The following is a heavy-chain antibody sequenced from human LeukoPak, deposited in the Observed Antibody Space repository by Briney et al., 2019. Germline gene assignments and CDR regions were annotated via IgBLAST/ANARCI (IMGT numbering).Heavy chain of an antibody. CDR1: GFTFSIYS. J-gene: IGHJ4*02. CDR3: ARDSLGATDY. CDR2: ISSSSSTI. D-gene: IGHD5-12*01. Sequence: GGSLRLSCAASGFTFSIYSMSWVRQAPGKGLEWVSYISSSSSTISYADSVKGRFTISRDNAENSLYLQMNSLRAEDTAVYYCARDSLGATDYWGQGTLVTVSS. V-gene: IGHV3-48*01.